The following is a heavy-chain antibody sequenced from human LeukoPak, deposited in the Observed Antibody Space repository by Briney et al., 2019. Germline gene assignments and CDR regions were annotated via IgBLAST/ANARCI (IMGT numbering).Heavy chain of an antibody. V-gene: IGHV4-4*07. CDR1: GGSINIYY. CDR2: IYTSGST. CDR3: AGAHCGGDCYSGRAFDI. D-gene: IGHD2-21*02. J-gene: IGHJ3*02. Sequence: PSETLSLTCTVSGGSINIYYWSWIRQPAGKGLEWIGRIYTSGSTNYNPSLKTRVTMSVDTSKNQFSLKLSSVTAADTAVYYCAGAHCGGDCYSGRAFDIWGQGTMVTVSS.